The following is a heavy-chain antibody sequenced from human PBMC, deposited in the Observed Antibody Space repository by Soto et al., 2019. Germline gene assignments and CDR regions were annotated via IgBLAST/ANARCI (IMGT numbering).Heavy chain of an antibody. V-gene: IGHV3-53*01. CDR2: IYRGGDT. Sequence: XESLGLSCAASGFIVSDTYMNGVRQAPGKGLEWVSVIYRGGDTYYADSVKGRFTISRDNSTVYLQMNNLRAEDTAMYYCAKEGIGGIFGAGGFDPWGQGTLVTVS. D-gene: IGHD3-3*01. CDR1: GFIVSDTY. J-gene: IGHJ5*02. CDR3: AKEGIGGIFGAGGFDP.